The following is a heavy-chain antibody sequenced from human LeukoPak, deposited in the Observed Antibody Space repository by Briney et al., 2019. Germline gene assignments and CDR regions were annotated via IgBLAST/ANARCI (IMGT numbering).Heavy chain of an antibody. CDR1: GYTFTGYY. D-gene: IGHD3-10*01. V-gene: IGHV1-2*02. CDR2: INPNSGGT. Sequence: ASVKVSCKASGYTFTGYYMHWVRQAPGQGLEWMGWINPNSGGTNYAQKFQGRVTMTRDTSISTAYMELSRLRSDDTAVYYCARGGGGLLWFGELLPNGELDYWGQETLVTVSS. J-gene: IGHJ4*02. CDR3: ARGGGGLLWFGELLPNGELDY.